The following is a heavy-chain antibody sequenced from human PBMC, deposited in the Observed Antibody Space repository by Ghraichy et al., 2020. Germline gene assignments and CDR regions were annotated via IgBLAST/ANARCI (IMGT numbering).Heavy chain of an antibody. J-gene: IGHJ4*02. V-gene: IGHV3-23*01. Sequence: GGSLRLSCAASGFTFSSYAMSWVRQAPGKGLEWVSAISGSGGSTYYADSVKGRFTISRDNSKNTLYLQMNSLRAEDTAVYYCAKDKVFAIVRGVITPFDYWGQGTLVTVSS. CDR3: AKDKVFAIVRGVITPFDY. CDR2: ISGSGGST. D-gene: IGHD3-10*01. CDR1: GFTFSSYA.